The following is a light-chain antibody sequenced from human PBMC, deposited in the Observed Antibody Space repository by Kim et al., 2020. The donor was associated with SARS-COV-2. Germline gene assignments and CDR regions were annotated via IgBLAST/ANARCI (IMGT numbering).Light chain of an antibody. J-gene: IGKJ1*01. CDR2: DAS. CDR1: QGISNS. V-gene: IGKV1-27*01. Sequence: SVGDRVTVTCRASQGISNSLAWYQQKPGNVPKVLIYDASTLHSGGPSRFSGSGSGTDFTLTISSLQPEDVATYYCQKYNTAPWTFGQGTKVDIK. CDR3: QKYNTAPWT.